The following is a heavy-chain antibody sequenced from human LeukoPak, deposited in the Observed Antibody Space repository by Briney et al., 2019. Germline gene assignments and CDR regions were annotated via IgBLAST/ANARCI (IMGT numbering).Heavy chain of an antibody. J-gene: IGHJ3*02. CDR1: GFTFSSYW. CDR2: IKQDGSEI. V-gene: IGHV3-7*01. CDR3: ARAASQYDILTGYSFGAFDI. D-gene: IGHD3-9*01. Sequence: GGSLRLSCAASGFTFSSYWMNWVRQAPGKGLEWVANIKQDGSEIYYVDSVKGRFTISRDNAKNSLYLQMNSLRAEDTAVYYCARAASQYDILTGYSFGAFDIWGQGTMVTVSS.